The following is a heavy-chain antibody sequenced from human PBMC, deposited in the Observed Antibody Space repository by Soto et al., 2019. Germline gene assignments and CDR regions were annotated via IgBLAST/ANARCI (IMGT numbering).Heavy chain of an antibody. J-gene: IGHJ2*01. CDR1: GYSFTSYW. CDR2: IYPGDSDT. Sequence: EVQLVQSGAEVKKPGESLKISCKGSGYSFTSYWIGWVRQMPGKGMEWMGIIYPGDSDTRYSPAFQGQVTISADKSISTAYLKWSSLKASDTAMYYCARQGGGYCSSTSCYVDWYFDLWGRGTLVTVSS. D-gene: IGHD2-2*01. V-gene: IGHV5-51*01. CDR3: ARQGGGYCSSTSCYVDWYFDL.